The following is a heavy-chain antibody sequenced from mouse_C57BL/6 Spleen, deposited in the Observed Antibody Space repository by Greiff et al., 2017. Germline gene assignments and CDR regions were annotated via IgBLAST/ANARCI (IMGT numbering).Heavy chain of an antibody. V-gene: IGHV1-72*01. CDR2: IDPNSGGT. J-gene: IGHJ1*03. D-gene: IGHD1-1*01. CDR3: LYYYGSSYGYFDV. Sequence: QVQLQQPGAELVKPGASVKLCCKASGYTFTSYWMHWVKQRPGRGLEWIGRIDPNSGGTKYNEKFKSKATLTVDKPSSTAYMQLSSLTSEDSAVYYCLYYYGSSYGYFDVWGTGTTVTVSS. CDR1: GYTFTSYW.